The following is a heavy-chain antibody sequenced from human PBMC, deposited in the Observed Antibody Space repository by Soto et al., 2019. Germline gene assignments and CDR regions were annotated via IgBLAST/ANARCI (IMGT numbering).Heavy chain of an antibody. CDR3: ARLYCSSSTCDSWFDP. J-gene: IGHJ5*02. CDR2: IDPRDSYT. CDR1: GYTFTTFW. V-gene: IGHV5-10-1*01. D-gene: IGHD2-2*01. Sequence: PGESLKISCTGFGYTFTTFWISWVRQMPGRGLEWMGGIDPRDSYTNYSPSFQGHVTISGDKSISTVYLQWASLKASDTAMYYCARLYCSSSTCDSWFDPWGQGTLVTVSS.